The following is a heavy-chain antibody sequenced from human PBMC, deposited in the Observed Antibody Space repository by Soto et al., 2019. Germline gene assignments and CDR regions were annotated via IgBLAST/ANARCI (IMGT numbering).Heavy chain of an antibody. D-gene: IGHD1-26*01. V-gene: IGHV1-69*02. CDR1: GGAFSSYT. CDR3: ARGSTGWELGI. J-gene: IGHJ3*02. CDR2: IIPILGIA. Sequence: QVQLVQSGAEVKKPGSSVKVSCKASGGAFSSYTISWVRQAPGQGLEWMGRIIPILGIANYAQKFQGRVTITADKSTSTAYMELSSLRSEDTAVYYCARGSTGWELGIWGQGTMVTVSS.